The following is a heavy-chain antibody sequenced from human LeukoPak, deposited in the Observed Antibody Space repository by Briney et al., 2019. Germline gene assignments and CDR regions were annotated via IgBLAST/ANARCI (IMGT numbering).Heavy chain of an antibody. V-gene: IGHV4-4*09. D-gene: IGHD2-2*01. J-gene: IGHJ5*02. CDR1: GGSISSYY. CDR3: ANVPDKLFDP. CDR2: IYTSGST. Sequence: SETLSLTCTVSGGSISSYYWSWIRQPPGKGLEWIGYIYTSGSTNYNPSLKSRVTVSVDTSKNPFSLKLSSVTAAGTGVYYCANVPDKLFDPWGQGTLVTVSS.